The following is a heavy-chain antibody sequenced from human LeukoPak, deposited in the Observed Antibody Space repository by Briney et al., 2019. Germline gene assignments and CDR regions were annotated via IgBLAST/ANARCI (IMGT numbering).Heavy chain of an antibody. Sequence: SETLSLTCTVSGGSISSHYWSWIRQPPGKGLEWIGYIYYSGSTNYNPSLKSRVTISVDTSKNQFSLKLSSMTAGDRAVYYCGTVVQSGYYEVVDPWGQGTLVTVSS. CDR1: GGSISSHY. CDR2: IYYSGST. CDR3: GTVVQSGYYEVVDP. D-gene: IGHD3-22*01. V-gene: IGHV4-59*11. J-gene: IGHJ5*02.